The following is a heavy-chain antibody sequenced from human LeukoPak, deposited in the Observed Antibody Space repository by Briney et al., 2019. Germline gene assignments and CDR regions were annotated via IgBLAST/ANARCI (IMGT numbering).Heavy chain of an antibody. J-gene: IGHJ3*02. D-gene: IGHD3-22*01. Sequence: SETLSLTCTVSGGSISSYYWSWIRQPPGKGLEWIGYIYYSGSTNYNPSLKSRVTISVDTSKNQFSLKLSSVSAADTAVYYCARDPDYYDSSGIRGAFDIWGQGTMVTVSS. V-gene: IGHV4-59*01. CDR1: GGSISSYY. CDR2: IYYSGST. CDR3: ARDPDYYDSSGIRGAFDI.